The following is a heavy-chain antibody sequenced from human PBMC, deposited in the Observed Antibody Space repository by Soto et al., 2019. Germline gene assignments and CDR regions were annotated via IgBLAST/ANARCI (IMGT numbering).Heavy chain of an antibody. CDR3: ASDRQQLNWFDP. V-gene: IGHV1-3*05. D-gene: IGHD6-13*01. J-gene: IGHJ5*02. CDR1: GYTFTSYA. CDR2: INAGNGNT. Sequence: QVQLVQSGAEEKKPGASVKVSCKASGYTFTSYAMHWVRQAPGQRLEWMGWINAGNGNTKYSQKFQGRVTITRDTYASTAYMELSSLRSEDTAVYYCASDRQQLNWFDPWGQGTLVTVSS.